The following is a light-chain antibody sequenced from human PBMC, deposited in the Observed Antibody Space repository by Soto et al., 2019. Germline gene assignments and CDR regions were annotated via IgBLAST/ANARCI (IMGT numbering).Light chain of an antibody. CDR3: SSYTTSNTWV. CDR2: AVS. Sequence: QSALTQPASVSGSPGRSTTISCTGTSIDIGDYNFVSWYQQHPGEAPKVMIYAVSNRPSGVSNRFSGSKSGNTASLTIPGLQTEDEADYYCSSYTTSNTWVFGVGTKLTVL. V-gene: IGLV2-14*01. J-gene: IGLJ3*02. CDR1: SIDIGDYNF.